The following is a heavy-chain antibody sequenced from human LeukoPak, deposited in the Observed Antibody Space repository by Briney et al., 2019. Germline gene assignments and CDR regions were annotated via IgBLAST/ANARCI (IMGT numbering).Heavy chain of an antibody. Sequence: GGSLRLSCAASGFTFDDYGMSWVRQAPGKGLEWVSGINWNGGSTGYADPVKGRFTISRDNAKNSLYLQMNSLRAEDTALYYCARDSGYPYYFDYWGQGTLVTVSS. CDR3: ARDSGYPYYFDY. D-gene: IGHD3-10*01. J-gene: IGHJ4*02. CDR1: GFTFDDYG. V-gene: IGHV3-20*04. CDR2: INWNGGST.